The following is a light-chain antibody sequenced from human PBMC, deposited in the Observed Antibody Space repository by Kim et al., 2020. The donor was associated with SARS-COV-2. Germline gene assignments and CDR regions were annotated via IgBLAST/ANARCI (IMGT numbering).Light chain of an antibody. V-gene: IGKV1-5*03. CDR2: LAS. J-gene: IGKJ2*01. CDR3: QHYSRFPYT. CDR1: QMIDTW. Sequence: DIQMTQSPSTLSASIGDRVTITCRASQMIDTWLAWYQQKPGKAPKLLIYLASTLENGVPPGFSGSGSGAEFTLTINSLQPDDFATYYCQHYSRFPYTFGQGTKVDIK.